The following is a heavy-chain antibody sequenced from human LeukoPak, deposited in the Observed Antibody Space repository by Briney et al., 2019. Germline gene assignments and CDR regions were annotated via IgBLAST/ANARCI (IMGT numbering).Heavy chain of an antibody. D-gene: IGHD4-17*01. CDR3: ARGPYGDYGSWYFDL. Sequence: SETLSLTCTGGSFSRNYWSWIQQAPGKELEWIGYIHYSGSSDYNPSFKSRVTISADTSKNHFSLKLTSVTATDTAVYYCARGPYGDYGSWYFDLWGRGTLVTVSS. CDR2: IHYSGSS. V-gene: IGHV4-59*01. J-gene: IGHJ2*01. CDR1: GSFSRNY.